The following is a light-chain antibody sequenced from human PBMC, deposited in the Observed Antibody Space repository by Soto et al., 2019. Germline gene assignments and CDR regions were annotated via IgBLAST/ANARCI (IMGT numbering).Light chain of an antibody. CDR1: QSVSSSY. V-gene: IGKV3-20*01. CDR3: QQYGSSTT. J-gene: IGKJ1*01. Sequence: EIVLTQSPGTLALSPGERATLSCRSSQSVSSSYLAWYQQKPGQAPRLLIYDVSSRATGIPDRFSGSGSGTDFSLTICRLEPEDSAVYYCQQYGSSTTFGQWTKVEIK. CDR2: DVS.